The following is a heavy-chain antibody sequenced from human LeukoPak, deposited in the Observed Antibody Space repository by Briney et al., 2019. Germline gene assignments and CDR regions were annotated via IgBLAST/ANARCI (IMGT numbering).Heavy chain of an antibody. Sequence: PSETLSLTCTVSGGSVSSHFWSWIRQPPGKGLEWIGYIYNSGITNYNPSLKSRVTMSVDTSKNQFSLMLRSMTAADTAVYYCARDHLPAGAPGYYMDVWGKGTTVTVSS. CDR2: IYNSGIT. J-gene: IGHJ6*03. CDR3: ARDHLPAGAPGYYMDV. CDR1: GGSVSSHF. V-gene: IGHV4-59*02. D-gene: IGHD4/OR15-4a*01.